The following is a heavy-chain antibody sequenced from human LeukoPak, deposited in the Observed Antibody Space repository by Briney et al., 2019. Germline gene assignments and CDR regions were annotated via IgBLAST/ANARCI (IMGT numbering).Heavy chain of an antibody. CDR1: GGTFSSYA. Sequence: SVKVSCKASGGTFSSYAISWVRQAPGQGLEWMEGIIPISGTANYAQKFQGRVTITADESTSTAYMELSSLRSEDTAVYYCARGKQYQLLDNWFDPWGQGTLVTVSS. J-gene: IGHJ5*02. D-gene: IGHD2-2*01. V-gene: IGHV1-69*13. CDR3: ARGKQYQLLDNWFDP. CDR2: IIPISGTA.